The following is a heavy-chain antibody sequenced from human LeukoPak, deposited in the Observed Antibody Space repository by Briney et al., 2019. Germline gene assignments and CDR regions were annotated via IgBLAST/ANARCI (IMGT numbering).Heavy chain of an antibody. V-gene: IGHV3-23*01. CDR2: ISGSGGDT. Sequence: GGSLRLSCAASGFTFSNFLMTWVRQAPGKGPEWVSAISGSGGDTYYADSVKGRFTISRDNSKNTLYLQMNSLRAEDTAVYYCAREGDYYGSGSYYNVWFDPWGQGTLVTVSS. CDR1: GFTFSNFL. D-gene: IGHD3-10*01. CDR3: AREGDYYGSGSYYNVWFDP. J-gene: IGHJ5*02.